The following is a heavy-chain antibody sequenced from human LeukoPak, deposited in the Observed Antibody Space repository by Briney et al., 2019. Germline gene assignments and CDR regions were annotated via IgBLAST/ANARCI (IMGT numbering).Heavy chain of an antibody. V-gene: IGHV3-48*02. CDR2: ISNTGSTI. Sequence: GGSLRLSCAASGFTFSTYEMNWVRQAPGKGLQWISYISNTGSTIYYADSVKGRFTISRDNAKNSLYLQMNSLRDEDTAVYYCAREKMATVDYWGQGTLVTVSS. J-gene: IGHJ4*02. CDR1: GFTFSTYE. CDR3: AREKMATVDY. D-gene: IGHD5-24*01.